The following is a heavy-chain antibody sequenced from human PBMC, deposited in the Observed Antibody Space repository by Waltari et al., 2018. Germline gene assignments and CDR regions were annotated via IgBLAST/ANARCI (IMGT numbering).Heavy chain of an antibody. J-gene: IGHJ4*02. CDR1: GFAFISYA. CDR2: ISDSGVIT. CDR3: ARHLYSIDYLELGN. D-gene: IGHD3-22*01. Sequence: EVHLLESGGGLAQPGGSLRLSWVGSGFAFISYAMSWVRQGPGKGLEWVSGISDSGVITKYADSVKGRFTVSRDNSKNTVFLQLNSLRAEDTAIYYCARHLYSIDYLELGNWGQGTLVTVSS. V-gene: IGHV3-23*01.